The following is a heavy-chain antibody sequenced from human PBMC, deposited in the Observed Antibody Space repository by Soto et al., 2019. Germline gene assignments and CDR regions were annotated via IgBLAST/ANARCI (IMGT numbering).Heavy chain of an antibody. J-gene: IGHJ4*02. D-gene: IGHD3-3*02. V-gene: IGHV3-23*01. Sequence: GGSLRLSCAASGFTFSSYAMSWVRQAPGKGLEWVSAISGSGGSTYYADSVKGRFTISRDNSKNTLYLQMNSLRAEDTAVYYCAKTLGHFTVPEYYFDYWGQGTLVTVSS. CDR3: AKTLGHFTVPEYYFDY. CDR2: ISGSGGST. CDR1: GFTFSSYA.